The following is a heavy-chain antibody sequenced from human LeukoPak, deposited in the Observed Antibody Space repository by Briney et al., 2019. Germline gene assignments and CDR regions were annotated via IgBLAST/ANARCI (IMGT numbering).Heavy chain of an antibody. Sequence: SVKVSCKASGGTFSSYAISWVRQAPGQGLEWMGGIIPIFGTANYAQKFQGRVTITADESTSTAYMELSSLRSEDTAVYYCASLSAGTIVGATIFDYWGQGTLVTVSS. CDR1: GGTFSSYA. J-gene: IGHJ4*02. CDR2: IIPIFGTA. V-gene: IGHV1-69*13. D-gene: IGHD1-26*01. CDR3: ASLSAGTIVGATIFDY.